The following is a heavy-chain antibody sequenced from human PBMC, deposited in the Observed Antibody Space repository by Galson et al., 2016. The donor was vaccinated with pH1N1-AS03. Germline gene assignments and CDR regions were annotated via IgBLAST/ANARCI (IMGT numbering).Heavy chain of an antibody. CDR1: GFSFSASW. CDR3: ARESPLNYYLAL. Sequence: SLRLSCAASGFSFSASWMSWVRQAPGKGLEWVANIRQDGSEKYYVDSVEGRFTISRDNAKNSLYLQMNSLRDEDRAVYYCARESPLNYYLALWGRGPLVTVSS. D-gene: IGHD1-7*01. CDR2: IRQDGSEK. J-gene: IGHJ2*01. V-gene: IGHV3-7*03.